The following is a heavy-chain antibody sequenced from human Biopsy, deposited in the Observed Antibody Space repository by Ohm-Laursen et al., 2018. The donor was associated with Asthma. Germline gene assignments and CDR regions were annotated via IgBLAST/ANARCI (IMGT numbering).Heavy chain of an antibody. Sequence: SQTLSLTCTVSGGSITCGGYYWTWIRQHPGKGLEWIGFIYYSGSTYYNPSLKSRVSISIDTSKNQFSLKLSSVTAADTAVYYCARAQDYYDSRGYYRSFDYWGQGTLVTVSS. V-gene: IGHV4-31*03. J-gene: IGHJ4*02. CDR3: ARAQDYYDSRGYYRSFDY. CDR1: GGSITCGGYY. D-gene: IGHD3-22*01. CDR2: IYYSGST.